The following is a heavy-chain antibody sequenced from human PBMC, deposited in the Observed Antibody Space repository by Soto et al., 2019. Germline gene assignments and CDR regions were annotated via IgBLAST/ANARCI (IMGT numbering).Heavy chain of an antibody. CDR2: IYYSGST. CDR3: ARLVNEYFFDY. J-gene: IGHJ4*02. Sequence: QVQLQESGPGLEKPSETLSLTCTVSGGSVSSGSYYWSWIRQPPGKGLEWIGYIYYSGSTNYNPSLKSRVTISVDTSKNQFSLKVSSVTAADTAVYYCARLVNEYFFDYWGQGTLVTVSS. D-gene: IGHD2-8*01. V-gene: IGHV4-61*01. CDR1: GGSVSSGSYY.